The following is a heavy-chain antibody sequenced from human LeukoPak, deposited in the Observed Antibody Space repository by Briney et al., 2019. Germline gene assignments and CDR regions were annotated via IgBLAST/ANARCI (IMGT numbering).Heavy chain of an antibody. CDR2: ISSSSSTI. D-gene: IGHD3-3*01. Sequence: GGSLRLSCAASGFTFSSYSMYWVRQAPGKGLEWVSYISSSSSTIYYADSVKGRFTISRDNAKNSLYLQMNSLRAEDTAVYYCARDPNDFWSGFYYYYMDVWGKGTTVTVSS. V-gene: IGHV3-48*01. CDR3: ARDPNDFWSGFYYYYMDV. CDR1: GFTFSSYS. J-gene: IGHJ6*03.